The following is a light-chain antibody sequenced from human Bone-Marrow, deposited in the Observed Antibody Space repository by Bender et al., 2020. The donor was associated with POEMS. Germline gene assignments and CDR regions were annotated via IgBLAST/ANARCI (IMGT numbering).Light chain of an antibody. CDR3: LSYAGSYNWL. CDR2: GNS. Sequence: QSVLTQPPSVSGAPGQRVTISCTGSSSNIGAGYDVHWYQQLPGTAPKLLIYGNSNRPSGVPDRFSGSKSGSTASLTISGLQFEDEAHYYCLSYAGSYNWLFGGGTKLTVL. V-gene: IGLV1-40*01. CDR1: SSNIGAGYD. J-gene: IGLJ3*02.